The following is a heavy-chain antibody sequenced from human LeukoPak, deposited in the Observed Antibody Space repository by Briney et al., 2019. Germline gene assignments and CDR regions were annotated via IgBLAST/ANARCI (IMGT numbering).Heavy chain of an antibody. V-gene: IGHV4-59*01. J-gene: IGHJ5*02. CDR1: GGSISSYY. CDR2: IYYSGST. CDR3: ARDGLGSNSWYGWFDP. D-gene: IGHD6-13*01. Sequence: SETLSLTCTVSGGSISSYYWSWIRQPPGKGLEWIGYIYYSGSTNYNPSLKSRVTISVDTSKNQFPLKLSSVTAADTAVYYCARDGLGSNSWYGWFDPWGQGTLVTVSS.